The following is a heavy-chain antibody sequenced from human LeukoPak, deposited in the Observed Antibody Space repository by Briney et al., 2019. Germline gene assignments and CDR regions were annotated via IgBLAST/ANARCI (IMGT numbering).Heavy chain of an antibody. V-gene: IGHV1-2*02. J-gene: IGHJ4*02. D-gene: IGHD5-12*01. CDR2: INPNSGGT. CDR1: GYSFNDKY. CDR3: ARDRGEIVATILFDY. Sequence: ASVKVSCKASGYSFNDKYLHWVRQAPGQGLEWMGSINPNSGGTNYAQKFQGRVTMTRDTSISTAYMELSRLRSDDTAVYYCARDRGEIVATILFDYWGQGTLVTVSS.